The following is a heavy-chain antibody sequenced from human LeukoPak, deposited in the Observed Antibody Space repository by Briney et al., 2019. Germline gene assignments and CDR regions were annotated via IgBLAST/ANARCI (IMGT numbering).Heavy chain of an antibody. CDR2: ISSSSSYI. CDR3: ARVGYCSSTSCYASGAFDI. V-gene: IGHV3-21*01. Sequence: GGSLRLSCAASGFTFSSYSMNWVRQAPGKGLEWVSSISSSSSYIYYADSMKGRFTISRDNAKNSLYLQMNSLRAEDTAVYYCARVGYCSSTSCYASGAFDIWGQGTKVTVSS. J-gene: IGHJ3*02. D-gene: IGHD2-2*01. CDR1: GFTFSSYS.